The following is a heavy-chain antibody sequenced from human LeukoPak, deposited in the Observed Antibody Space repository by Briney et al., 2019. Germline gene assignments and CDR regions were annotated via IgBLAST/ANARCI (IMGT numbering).Heavy chain of an antibody. CDR3: TSYLFRPQHYGDYWSRDDY. CDR2: IRSKAYGGTT. Sequence: GGSLRLSCTASGFTFGDYAMSWVRQAPGKGLEWVGFIRSKAYGGTTEYAASVKGRFTISRDDSKSIAYLQMNSLKTEDTAVYYCTSYLFRPQHYGDYWSRDDYWGQGTLVTVSS. J-gene: IGHJ4*02. V-gene: IGHV3-49*04. CDR1: GFTFGDYA. D-gene: IGHD4-17*01.